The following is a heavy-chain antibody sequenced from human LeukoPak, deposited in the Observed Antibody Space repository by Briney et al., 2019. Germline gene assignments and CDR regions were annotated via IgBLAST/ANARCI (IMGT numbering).Heavy chain of an antibody. D-gene: IGHD6-13*01. CDR1: GFSFSSDA. V-gene: IGHV3-23*01. Sequence: PGGSLRLSCAASGFSFSSDAINWVRQAPGKGLEWVSSISASGGNTYYADSVKGRFTISRDNSENTLYLQMNSLRAEDTAVYYCAKSGGSSWPHFDCWGQGTLVTVSS. J-gene: IGHJ4*02. CDR3: AKSGGSSWPHFDC. CDR2: ISASGGNT.